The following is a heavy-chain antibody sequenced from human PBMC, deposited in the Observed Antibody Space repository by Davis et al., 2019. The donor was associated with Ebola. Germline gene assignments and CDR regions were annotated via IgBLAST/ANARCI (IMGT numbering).Heavy chain of an antibody. CDR2: IIPILGIA. D-gene: IGHD1-26*01. J-gene: IGHJ4*02. CDR1: GGTFSSYA. Sequence: AASVKVSCKASGGTFSSYAISWVRQAPGQGFEWMGRIIPILGIANYAQKFQGRVTITADKSTSTAYMELSSLRSEDTAVYYCARDFGWELRGYFDYWGQGTLVTVSS. CDR3: ARDFGWELRGYFDY. V-gene: IGHV1-69*04.